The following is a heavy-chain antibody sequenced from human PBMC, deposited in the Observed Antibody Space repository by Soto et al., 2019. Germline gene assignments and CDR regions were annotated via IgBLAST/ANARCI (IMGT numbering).Heavy chain of an antibody. V-gene: IGHV3-9*01. Sequence: EVQVVESGGGLVQPGRSLRLSCAASGFIFEDYAMHWVRQAPGKGLEWVSGISWNSGSIDYADSVTGRFTISRDNAKNSLYLQMNNLRTEDTALYYCARGLSYGLGSYVLFVAFDTWGQGTRVTVSS. CDR2: ISWNSGSI. J-gene: IGHJ3*02. D-gene: IGHD3-10*01. CDR1: GFIFEDYA. CDR3: ARGLSYGLGSYVLFVAFDT.